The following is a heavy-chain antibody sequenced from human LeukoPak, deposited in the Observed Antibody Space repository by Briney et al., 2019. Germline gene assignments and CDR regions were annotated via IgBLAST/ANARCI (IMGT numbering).Heavy chain of an antibody. CDR3: AREGYDSSGSTH. CDR2: IYYSGST. Sequence: SETLSLTFTVSGGSISSGDYSWSWMRQPPGKGLEWIGYIYYSGSTYYNPSRKSRVTISVDTSKNQFSLKLSSVTAADTAVYYCAREGYDSSGSTHWGQGTLVTVSS. D-gene: IGHD3-22*01. J-gene: IGHJ4*02. V-gene: IGHV4-30-4*08. CDR1: GGSISSGDYS.